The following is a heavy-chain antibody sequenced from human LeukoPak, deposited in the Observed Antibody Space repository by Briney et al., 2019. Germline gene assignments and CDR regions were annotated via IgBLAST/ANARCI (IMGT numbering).Heavy chain of an antibody. CDR2: ISWDGGST. D-gene: IGHD4-17*01. Sequence: PGGSLRLSCAASGFTFDDYAMHWVRQAPGKGLEWVSLISWDGGSTYYADSVKGRFTISRDNSKNSLYLQMNSLRAEDTALYYCAKGTRLKVATVTTARWGYYMDVWGKGTTVTVSS. J-gene: IGHJ6*03. V-gene: IGHV3-43D*03. CDR3: AKGTRLKVATVTTARWGYYMDV. CDR1: GFTFDDYA.